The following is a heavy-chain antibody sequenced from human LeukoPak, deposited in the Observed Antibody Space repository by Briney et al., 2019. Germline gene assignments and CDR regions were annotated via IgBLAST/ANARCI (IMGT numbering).Heavy chain of an antibody. CDR2: IYTSGST. CDR3: ARDLDEHDYGDYGNWFDP. CDR1: GGSISSYY. Sequence: PSETLSLTCTVSGGSISSYYWSWIRQPAGKGLEWIGRIYTSGSTNYNPSLKSRVTMSVDTSKNQFSLKLSSVTAADTAVYYCARDLDEHDYGDYGNWFDPWGQGTLVTVSS. D-gene: IGHD4-17*01. J-gene: IGHJ5*02. V-gene: IGHV4-4*07.